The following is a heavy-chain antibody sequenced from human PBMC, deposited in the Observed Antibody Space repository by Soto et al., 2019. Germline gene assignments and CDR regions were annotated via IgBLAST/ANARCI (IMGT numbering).Heavy chain of an antibody. CDR2: ITSSSRYI. D-gene: IGHD3-22*01. V-gene: IGHV3-21*01. CDR3: VRARSTDSRPDY. J-gene: IGHJ4*02. CDR1: GFSFSLYS. Sequence: GSLTLSLAASGFSFSLYSMILVRQAPGKGLEWVASITSSSRYIYYEDSLKGRFTVSRDNAKNSLFLQLDSLRAEDTAVYFCVRARSTDSRPDYWGQGTLVTVSS.